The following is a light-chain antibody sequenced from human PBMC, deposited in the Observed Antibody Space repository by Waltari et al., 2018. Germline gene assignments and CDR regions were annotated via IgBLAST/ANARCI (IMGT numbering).Light chain of an antibody. CDR1: SSNIGNNY. Sequence: QSVLPQPPSTSGTPGQRVSISCSGSSSNIGNNYLFWYQHLPGTAPKLLIYRNNQRPPGVPDRFSGSKSGTSASLAISGLRPEDEATYYCAAWDDSLSVSYVFGTGTKVTVL. CDR2: RNN. J-gene: IGLJ1*01. CDR3: AAWDDSLSVSYV. V-gene: IGLV1-47*01.